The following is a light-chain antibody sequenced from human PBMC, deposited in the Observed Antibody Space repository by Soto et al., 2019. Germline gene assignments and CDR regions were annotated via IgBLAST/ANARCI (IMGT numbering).Light chain of an antibody. V-gene: IGKV3-20*01. CDR1: QSISSSF. Sequence: EIVLTQSPGTLSLSPGERATLSCRASQSISSSFLAWYQQKPGQAPRPLISSASSRATGIPDRFSGSGSGTDFTLTISRLEPEDFAVYYCQQYFSTRTFGPGTKVDIK. CDR3: QQYFSTRT. CDR2: SAS. J-gene: IGKJ1*01.